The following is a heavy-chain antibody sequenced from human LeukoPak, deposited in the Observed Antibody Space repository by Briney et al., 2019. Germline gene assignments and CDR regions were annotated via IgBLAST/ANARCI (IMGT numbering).Heavy chain of an antibody. CDR3: AKDVRYSSSLLDWFDP. Sequence: GGSLRLSCAASGFTFSHFAIHWVRQAPGKGLEWVSAISGSGGSTYYADSVKGRFTISRDNSKNTLYLQMNSLRAEDTAVYYCAKDVRYSSSLLDWFDPWGQGTLVTVSS. J-gene: IGHJ5*02. V-gene: IGHV3-23*01. D-gene: IGHD6-6*01. CDR1: GFTFSHFA. CDR2: ISGSGGST.